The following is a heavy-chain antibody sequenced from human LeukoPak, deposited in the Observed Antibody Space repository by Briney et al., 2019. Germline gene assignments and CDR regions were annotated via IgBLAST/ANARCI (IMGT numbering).Heavy chain of an antibody. CDR2: INPNSGGT. J-gene: IGHJ3*02. CDR1: GYTFTGYY. CDR3: ASGLTPYYYDSSGYYPDAFDI. V-gene: IGHV1-2*02. D-gene: IGHD3-22*01. Sequence: ASVTVSCTASGYTFTGYYMHWVRQAPGQGLEWMGWINPNSGGTNYAQKFQGRVTMTRDTSISTAYMELSRLRSDDTAVYYCASGLTPYYYDSSGYYPDAFDIWGQGTMVTVSS.